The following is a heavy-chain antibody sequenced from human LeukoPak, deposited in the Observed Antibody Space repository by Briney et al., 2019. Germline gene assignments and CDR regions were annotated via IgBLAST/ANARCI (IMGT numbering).Heavy chain of an antibody. D-gene: IGHD5-18*01. V-gene: IGHV3-33*06. Sequence: PGGSLRLSCAASGFTFGSYGMHWVRQAPGKGLEWVAVIWYDGSNKYYADSVKGRFTISRDNSKNTLYLQMNSLRAEDTAVYYCAKDLGYSYGFDYWGQGTLVTVSS. CDR2: IWYDGSNK. J-gene: IGHJ4*02. CDR1: GFTFGSYG. CDR3: AKDLGYSYGFDY.